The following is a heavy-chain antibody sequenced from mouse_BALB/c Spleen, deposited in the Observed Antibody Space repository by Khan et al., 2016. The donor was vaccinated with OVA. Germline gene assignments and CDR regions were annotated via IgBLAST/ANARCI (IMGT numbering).Heavy chain of an antibody. CDR1: GFTFSSYS. J-gene: IGHJ3*01. CDR3: ASHLTGSFAY. V-gene: IGHV5-6*01. CDR2: ISSDGDYT. D-gene: IGHD4-1*01. Sequence: EVQLLATGGDLVKPGGSLKLSCAASGFTFSSYSMSWVRQTPDKRLEWIASISSDGDYTYYPDSVKGRFTISRDNAKNALYLQMSSLKSEDTAMYYCASHLTGSFAYWGQRTLVTVSA.